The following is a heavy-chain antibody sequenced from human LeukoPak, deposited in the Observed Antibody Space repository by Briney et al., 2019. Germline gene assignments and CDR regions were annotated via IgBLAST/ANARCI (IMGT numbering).Heavy chain of an antibody. CDR1: GFTFSSYS. V-gene: IGHV3-30*04. CDR3: ARTPVTREIGS. CDR2: ISYDGSNK. Sequence: GRSLRLSCAASGFTFSSYSMHWVRQAPGKGLEWVAVISYDGSNKYYSDSVKGRFTISRDNSKNTLYLQMNSLRAEDTAVYYCARTPVTREIGSWGQGTLVTVSS. D-gene: IGHD4-11*01. J-gene: IGHJ4*02.